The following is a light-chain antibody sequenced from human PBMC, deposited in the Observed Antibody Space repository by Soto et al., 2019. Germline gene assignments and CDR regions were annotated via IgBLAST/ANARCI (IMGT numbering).Light chain of an antibody. V-gene: IGKV1-16*01. CDR2: AAS. CDR3: QQYNSYPIT. CDR1: QGISNY. Sequence: DIQMTQSPPSLSASIGDRVTITCRASQGISNYLAWFRQKPGTAPESLIYAASTLHNGVPSRFTGSGSGTDFTLTISSLQPHDSATYYCQQYNSYPITFGQGTRLDIK. J-gene: IGKJ5*01.